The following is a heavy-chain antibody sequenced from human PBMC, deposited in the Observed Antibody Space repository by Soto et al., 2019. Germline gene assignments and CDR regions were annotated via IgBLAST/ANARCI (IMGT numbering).Heavy chain of an antibody. CDR2: IYPGDSDT. D-gene: IGHD3-16*01. V-gene: IGHV5-51*01. CDR3: AFSRHLGLGDY. Sequence: GASLKISCKGSGYSFTFYWIAWVRQMPGRGLEWMGIIYPGDSDTRYGPSFQGQVTISADKSISTAYLQWSSLKASDTAMYYCAFSRHLGLGDYWGQGTLVTVSS. CDR1: GYSFTFYW. J-gene: IGHJ4*02.